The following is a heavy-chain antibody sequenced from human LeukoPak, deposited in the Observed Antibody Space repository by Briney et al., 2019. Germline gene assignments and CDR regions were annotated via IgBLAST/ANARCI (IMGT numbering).Heavy chain of an antibody. V-gene: IGHV4-34*01. D-gene: IGHD3-3*01. CDR3: ARVLYYDFWSGHRGLNWFDP. CDR1: GDSISSSY. J-gene: IGHJ5*02. Sequence: SETLSLTCTVSGDSISSSYWSWIRQPPGKGLEWIGEINHSGSTNYNPSLKSRVTISVDTSKNQFSLKLSSVTAADTAVYYCARVLYYDFWSGHRGLNWFDPWGQGTLVTVSS. CDR2: INHSGST.